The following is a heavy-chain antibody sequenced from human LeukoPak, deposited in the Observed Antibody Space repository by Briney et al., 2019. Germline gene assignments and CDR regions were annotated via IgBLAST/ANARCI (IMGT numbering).Heavy chain of an antibody. CDR2: MNPNSGDA. J-gene: IGHJ4*02. V-gene: IGHV1-8*02. Sequence: GASVKVSCKASGYSFTSYDINWVRQATGQGLEWVGWMNPNSGDADYTQKFKGRVRFTRDTSTRTAYMEVNSLGSEDTAVYYCARSNFGGNVHFDYWGQGTLVTVSS. CDR3: ARSNFGGNVHFDY. CDR1: GYSFTSYD. D-gene: IGHD4-23*01.